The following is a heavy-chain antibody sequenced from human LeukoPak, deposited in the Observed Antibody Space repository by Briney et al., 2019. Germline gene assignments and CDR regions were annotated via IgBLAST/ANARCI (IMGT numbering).Heavy chain of an antibody. D-gene: IGHD5-18*01. Sequence: PGGSLRLSCVVSGLTFSGSAMHWVRQASGKGLEWVGRIRSKANSYATGYTASVKGRFTISRDDSKNTAFLQMNSLKSEDTAVYYCTTQGYSYGSKFEYWGQGTLVTVSS. J-gene: IGHJ4*02. CDR1: GLTFSGSA. CDR3: TTQGYSYGSKFEY. CDR2: IRSKANSYAT. V-gene: IGHV3-73*01.